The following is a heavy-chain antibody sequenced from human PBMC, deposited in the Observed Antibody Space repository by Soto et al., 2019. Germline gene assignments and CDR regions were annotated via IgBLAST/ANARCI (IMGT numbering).Heavy chain of an antibody. V-gene: IGHV1-58*02. D-gene: IGHD4-17*01. CDR1: VFTFTSSS. J-gene: IGHJ3*02. Sequence: AKVCYKAYVFTFTSSSMQWVRQARGQRLEWIGWIIVYSGNTNYAQKFQERVTITTDTSTRTAYMELRSLRYDDTALYYCARDGYGDFWQGALDIWGQGTVVTVSS. CDR2: IIVYSGNT. CDR3: ARDGYGDFWQGALDI.